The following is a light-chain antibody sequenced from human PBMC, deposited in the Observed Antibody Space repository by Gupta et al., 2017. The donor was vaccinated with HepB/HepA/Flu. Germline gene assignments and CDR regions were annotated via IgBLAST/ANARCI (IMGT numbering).Light chain of an antibody. J-gene: IGKJ2*02. CDR1: QSISSW. CDR2: KAS. V-gene: IGKV1-5*03. Sequence: DIQMTPSPSTLSASVGDRVTITCRASQSISSWLDWYQQKPGKAPNLLIYKASSLESGVPSRFSGSGSGTEFTLTISSLQPDDFATYYCQQDNSYPCNFGQGTKVEIK. CDR3: QQDNSYPCN.